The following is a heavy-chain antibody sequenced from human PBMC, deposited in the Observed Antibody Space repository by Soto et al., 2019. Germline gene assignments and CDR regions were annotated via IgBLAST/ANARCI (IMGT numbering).Heavy chain of an antibody. V-gene: IGHV3-23*01. Sequence: GGSLRLSCAASGFTFSSYAMSWVRQAPGKGLEWVSAISGSGGSTYYADSVKGRFTISRDNSKNTLYLQMNSLRAEDTAVYYCAKDLLYGDYEDYYYYMDVWGKGTTVTVSS. CDR3: AKDLLYGDYEDYYYYMDV. CDR2: ISGSGGST. D-gene: IGHD4-17*01. CDR1: GFTFSSYA. J-gene: IGHJ6*03.